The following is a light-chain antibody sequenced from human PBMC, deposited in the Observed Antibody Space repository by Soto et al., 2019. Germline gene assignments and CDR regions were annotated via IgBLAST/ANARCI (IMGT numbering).Light chain of an antibody. J-gene: IGKJ1*01. CDR2: GSS. CDR3: QRYGRSQWT. V-gene: IGKV3-20*01. Sequence: EVVLTQSPGTLSLSPGDKASPSCRASQSTTYLAWYQQKPGQAPRLLIYGSSTRAPGTPDRFSASGSGTDFTPTISRLEPEDFAVYFCQRYGRSQWTFGQGTKVDMK. CDR1: QSTTY.